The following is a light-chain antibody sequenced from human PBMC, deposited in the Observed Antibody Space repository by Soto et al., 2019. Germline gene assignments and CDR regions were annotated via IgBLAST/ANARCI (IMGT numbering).Light chain of an antibody. CDR3: QSYDSSLSAVV. J-gene: IGLJ2*01. Sequence: QSVLTQPPSVSGAPGQRVTISCTGSSSNIGAGYDVHWYQQLPGTAPKLLIYGNSNRPSGVPDRFSGSKSGTSASLAITGLQAEDGAYYYCQSYDSSLSAVVFGGGTKLTVL. CDR2: GNS. CDR1: SSNIGAGYD. V-gene: IGLV1-40*01.